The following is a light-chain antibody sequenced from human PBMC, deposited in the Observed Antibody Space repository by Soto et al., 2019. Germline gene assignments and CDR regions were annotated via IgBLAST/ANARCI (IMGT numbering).Light chain of an antibody. Sequence: QSVLTQPPSLSGTPGQRVTISCSGSSSNIGGNTVNWYQQLPGTAPKLLIYSNNQRPSGVPDRFSGSKSGTSASLAISGLQSEDEADYYCAAWDDSLNGVVFGGGTKLTVL. CDR2: SNN. CDR1: SSNIGGNT. V-gene: IGLV1-44*01. CDR3: AAWDDSLNGVV. J-gene: IGLJ2*01.